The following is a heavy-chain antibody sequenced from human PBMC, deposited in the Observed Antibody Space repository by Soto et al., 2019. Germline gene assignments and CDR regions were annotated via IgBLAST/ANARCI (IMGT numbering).Heavy chain of an antibody. D-gene: IGHD2-21*01. J-gene: IGHJ4*02. Sequence: SETLSLTCAVSGYSISSGHYWGWMRQPPGKGLEWIGSIYHRGSAYYNPSLEGRVTISLDTSKNQFSLKLRSVTAADTAVYYCASYSHRRDWAQWGQGTLLTVSS. CDR1: GYSISSGHY. CDR3: ASYSHRRDWAQ. V-gene: IGHV4-38-2*01. CDR2: IYHRGSA.